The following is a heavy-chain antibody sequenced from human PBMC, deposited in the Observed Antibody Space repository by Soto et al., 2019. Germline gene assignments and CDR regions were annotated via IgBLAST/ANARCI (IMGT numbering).Heavy chain of an antibody. CDR1: GFTFSSYV. J-gene: IGHJ4*02. CDR3: ASLLQIFGVVPRRPAGDY. Sequence: GGSLRLSCTASGFTFSSYVMSWVRQAPGEGLEWVSAISGSGGSTYYADSVKGRFTISRDNSKNTLYLQMNSLRAEDTAVYYCASLLQIFGVVPRRPAGDYWGQGTLVTVSS. CDR2: ISGSGGST. V-gene: IGHV3-23*01. D-gene: IGHD3-3*01.